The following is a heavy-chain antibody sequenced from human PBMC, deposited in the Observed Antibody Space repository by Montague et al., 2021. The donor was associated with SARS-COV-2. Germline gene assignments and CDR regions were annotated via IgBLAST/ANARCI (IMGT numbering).Heavy chain of an antibody. Sequence: SETLSLTCTVSGGSISSSSYYWGWIRQPPGKGLEWIGSIYYSGSTYYNPSLKSRVTISVDTSKDQFSLKLDSVTAADTATYYCARSHDYRGNDYFDSWGQGALVIVSS. D-gene: IGHD4-23*01. CDR2: IYYSGST. V-gene: IGHV4-39*01. J-gene: IGHJ4*02. CDR1: GGSISSSSYY. CDR3: ARSHDYRGNDYFDS.